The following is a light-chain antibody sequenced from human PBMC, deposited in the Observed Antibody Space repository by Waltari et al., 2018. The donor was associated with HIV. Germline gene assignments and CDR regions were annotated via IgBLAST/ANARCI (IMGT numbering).Light chain of an antibody. J-gene: IGLJ2*01. Sequence: QSVLTQPPSASGTPGQRVTISCSGSSSNIGSNTVNWYQQLPGPAPKRLIYSNNQRPSGVPDRFSGSKSGTSASLAISGLQSEDEADYYCAVWGDSLNGPVFGGGTKLTVL. CDR3: AVWGDSLNGPV. CDR2: SNN. V-gene: IGLV1-44*01. CDR1: SSNIGSNT.